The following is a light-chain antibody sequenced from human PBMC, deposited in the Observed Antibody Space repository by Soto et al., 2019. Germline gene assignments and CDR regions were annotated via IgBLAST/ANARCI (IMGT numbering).Light chain of an antibody. J-gene: IGLJ1*01. V-gene: IGLV1-44*01. CDR1: SSNIGSNT. CDR2: SNN. Sequence: QSALPQPPSASGTPGQRVTISCSGSSSNIGSNTVNWYQQLPGTAPKLVIYSNNQRPSGAPDRFSGSKSGTSASLAITGLQAEDEADYYCQSYDSSLSGTVFGTGTKVTVL. CDR3: QSYDSSLSGTV.